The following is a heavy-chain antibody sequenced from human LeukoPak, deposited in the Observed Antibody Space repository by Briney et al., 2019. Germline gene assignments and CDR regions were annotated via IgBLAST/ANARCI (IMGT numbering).Heavy chain of an antibody. V-gene: IGHV1-3*01. D-gene: IGHD3-16*02. J-gene: IGHJ4*02. CDR2: INAGNGNT. CDR1: GYTFTSYA. CDR3: ARDYDYLWGSYRANHNYFDY. Sequence: GASVKVSCKASGYTFTSYAMHWVRQAPGQRLEWMGWINAGNGNTKYSQKFQGRVTITRDTSASTAYMELSSLTSEDTAVYYCARDYDYLWGSYRANHNYFDYWGQGTLVTVSP.